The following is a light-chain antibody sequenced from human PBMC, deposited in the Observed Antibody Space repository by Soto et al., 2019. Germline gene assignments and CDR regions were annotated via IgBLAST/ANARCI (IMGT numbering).Light chain of an antibody. CDR1: QSISGW. J-gene: IGKJ1*01. CDR2: DVS. Sequence: DIQMTQSPSTLSASVGDRVTITCRASQSISGWLAWYQQKPGKAPKLLIYDVSSLQSGVSSRFSGSGSGTKFTLSISSLQPDDSATYYCQQYSTFWTFGQGTKLDIK. V-gene: IGKV1-5*01. CDR3: QQYSTFWT.